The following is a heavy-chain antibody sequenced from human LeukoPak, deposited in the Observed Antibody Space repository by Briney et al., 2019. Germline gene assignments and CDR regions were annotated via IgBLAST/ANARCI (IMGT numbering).Heavy chain of an antibody. V-gene: IGHV3-33*01. J-gene: IGHJ4*02. CDR1: GFTFSTYG. D-gene: IGHD6-19*01. CDR2: IWYDGSNK. Sequence: GGSLRLSCAASGFTFSTYGMHWVRQAPGKGLEWVAVIWYDGSNKQYAESVKGRFTISRDNSKNTLHLQMNSLRAEDTAVYYCARWYSSDGVWWGQGTLVTVSS. CDR3: ARWYSSDGVW.